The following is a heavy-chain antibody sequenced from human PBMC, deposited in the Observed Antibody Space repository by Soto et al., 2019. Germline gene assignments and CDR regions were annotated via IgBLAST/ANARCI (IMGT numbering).Heavy chain of an antibody. CDR2: IYYSGST. J-gene: IGHJ3*02. D-gene: IGHD3-16*02. CDR3: SRELSIDI. V-gene: IGHV4-61*01. CDR1: GGSVSSGSYY. Sequence: QVQLQESGPGLVKPSETLSLTCTVSGGSVSSGSYYWTWIRQPPGKGLEWIGYIYYSGSTNYNPSLKRRVTISVGTSKNQFSLKLSSVTAAETAVYYCSRELSIDIWGQGTMVTVSS.